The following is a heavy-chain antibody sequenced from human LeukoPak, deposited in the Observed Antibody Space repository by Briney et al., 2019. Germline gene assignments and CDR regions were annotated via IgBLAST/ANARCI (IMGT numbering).Heavy chain of an antibody. CDR1: GDSISSFY. CDR3: ARDLRTLVGATKRYYYYYMDV. V-gene: IGHV4-59*01. CDR2: IYYSGST. J-gene: IGHJ6*03. D-gene: IGHD1-26*01. Sequence: PSETLSLTCAVTGDSISSFYWNWIRQPPGKGLEWIGYIYYSGSTNYNPSLKSRVTISVDTSKNQFSLKLSSVTAADTAVYYCARDLRTLVGATKRYYYYYMDVWGKGTTVTISS.